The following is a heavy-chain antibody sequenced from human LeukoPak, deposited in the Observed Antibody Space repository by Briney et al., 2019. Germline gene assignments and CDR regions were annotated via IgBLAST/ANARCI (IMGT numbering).Heavy chain of an antibody. V-gene: IGHV3-33*01. CDR2: IWYDGNNK. Sequence: GTSLRLSCAASGFAFSGYGMQWVRQAPGKGLEWVAVIWYDGNNKYYEDSVKGRFTISRDNYKNTLYLQMNSLRAEDTAVYYCARECRFGSTTCHDYWGQGTLVTVSS. J-gene: IGHJ4*02. CDR3: ARECRFGSTTCHDY. D-gene: IGHD2-2*01. CDR1: GFAFSGYG.